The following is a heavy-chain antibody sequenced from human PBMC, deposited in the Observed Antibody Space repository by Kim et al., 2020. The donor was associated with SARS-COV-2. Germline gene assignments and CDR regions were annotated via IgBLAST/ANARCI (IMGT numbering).Heavy chain of an antibody. CDR2: ICFDGRNK. CDR3: ARSPPSIAVAGYDAFDI. J-gene: IGHJ3*02. Sequence: GGSLRLSCAASGFTFSTFGMHWVRQAPGKGLEWVAVICFDGRNKDYADSVKGRFTISRDNAKNRLYLQMNSLRAEDTAVYYCARSPPSIAVAGYDAFDIWGQGTMVTLSS. D-gene: IGHD6-19*01. V-gene: IGHV3-33*01. CDR1: GFTFSTFG.